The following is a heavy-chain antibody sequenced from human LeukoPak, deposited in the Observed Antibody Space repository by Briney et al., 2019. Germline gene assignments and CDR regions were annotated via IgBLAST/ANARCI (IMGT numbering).Heavy chain of an antibody. J-gene: IGHJ3*02. CDR3: ARGGQGDGYSADDAFDI. V-gene: IGHV6-1*01. D-gene: IGHD5-24*01. CDR2: TCNRSKWYN. Sequence: PSQTLSLTCAISGDSVSSNCAAGNWITQSPSRGLEWLGRTCNRSKWYNDYAVSVKSRITINPDTSKNQFSLQLNTVTPEDTAVYYCARGGQGDGYSADDAFDIWGQGTMVTVSS. CDR1: GDSVSSNCAA.